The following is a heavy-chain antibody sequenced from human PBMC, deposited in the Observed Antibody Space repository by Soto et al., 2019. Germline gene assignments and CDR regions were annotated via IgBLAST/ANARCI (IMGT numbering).Heavy chain of an antibody. V-gene: IGHV1-8*01. Sequence: GASVKVSCKASGYPFTSYDINWVRQATGQGLEWVGWMNPNSGNTGYAQKFQGRVTMTRNTSMSTAYMELGSLRSEDTAVYYCARDGVIVPAAMESFDYWGHGTRVTVSS. CDR3: ARDGVIVPAAMESFDY. CDR1: GYPFTSYD. J-gene: IGHJ4*01. CDR2: MNPNSGNT. D-gene: IGHD2-2*01.